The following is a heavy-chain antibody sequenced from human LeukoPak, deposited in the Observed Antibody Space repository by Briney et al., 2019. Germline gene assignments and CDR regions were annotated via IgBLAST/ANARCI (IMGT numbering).Heavy chain of an antibody. CDR1: GFTFSSYS. J-gene: IGHJ3*02. D-gene: IGHD3-10*01. CDR3: ARARGSYGPGSYSAFDI. V-gene: IGHV3-48*02. CDR2: ISSSSSTI. Sequence: GGSLRLSCAASGFTFSSYSMNWVRQAPGKGLEWVSYISSSSSTIYYADSVKGRFTISRDNAKNSLYLQMNSLRDEDTAVYYCARARGSYGPGSYSAFDIWGQGTMVTVSS.